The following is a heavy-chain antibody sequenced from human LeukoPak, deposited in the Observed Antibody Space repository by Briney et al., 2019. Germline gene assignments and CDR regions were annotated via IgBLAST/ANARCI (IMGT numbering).Heavy chain of an antibody. D-gene: IGHD6-19*01. Sequence: GGSLRLSCAASGFTVSYKYMKWVRQAPGKGLEWVSLIYSGGTTYYADSVKGRFTISRDNSNNTMYLLMNSLRAEDTAVYYCARDGPRDSSGWYVAVYAFDIWGQGTMVTVSS. CDR3: ARDGPRDSSGWYVAVYAFDI. CDR1: GFTVSYKY. V-gene: IGHV3-53*01. CDR2: IYSGGTT. J-gene: IGHJ3*02.